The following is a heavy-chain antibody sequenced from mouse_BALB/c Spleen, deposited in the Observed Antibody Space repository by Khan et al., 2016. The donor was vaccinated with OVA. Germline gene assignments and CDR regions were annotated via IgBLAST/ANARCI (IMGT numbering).Heavy chain of an antibody. J-gene: IGHJ3*01. V-gene: IGHV2-2*02. CDR1: GFSLTTYG. D-gene: IGHD2-4*01. CDR3: ARNYEYDEGLAY. CDR2: IWSGGTT. Sequence: VKLEESGPGLVQPSQSLSITCTVSGFSLTTYGVHWVRQSPGKGLEWLGVIWSGGTTDYSAAFISRLSITKDNSKSQVFFKMNSLQANDTAIYYCARNYEYDEGLAYWGQGTLVTVSA.